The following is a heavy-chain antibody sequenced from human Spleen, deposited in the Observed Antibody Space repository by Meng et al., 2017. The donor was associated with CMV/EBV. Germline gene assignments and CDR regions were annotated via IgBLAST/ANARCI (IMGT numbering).Heavy chain of an antibody. CDR1: GLTFSTSA. Sequence: GGSLRLSCAASGLTFSTSALHWVRQAPGMGVQWVSLITSNGFNKYYADSVKGRFTISRDNSKNTVDLQMSSLRVDDTAVYYCARSGYNGYGLDVWGQGTTVTVSS. D-gene: IGHD5-24*01. J-gene: IGHJ6*02. CDR3: ARSGYNGYGLDV. V-gene: IGHV3-30*04. CDR2: ITSNGFNK.